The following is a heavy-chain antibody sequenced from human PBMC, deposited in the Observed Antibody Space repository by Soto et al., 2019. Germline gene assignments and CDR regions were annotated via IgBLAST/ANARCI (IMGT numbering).Heavy chain of an antibody. CDR2: MYHSGST. J-gene: IGHJ4*02. CDR1: GASISSTTSGNW. Sequence: QVQLQESGPGLVRPSGTLSLTCAVSGASISSTTSGNWWSWVRQPPGKGLEWIGEMYHSGSTNYKPAPQSRFPRLLDKSKNQFSLKLSSLTAADAAVYYCARMVGATLVDFWGQGTLVTVSS. V-gene: IGHV4-4*02. CDR3: ARMVGATLVDF. D-gene: IGHD1-26*01.